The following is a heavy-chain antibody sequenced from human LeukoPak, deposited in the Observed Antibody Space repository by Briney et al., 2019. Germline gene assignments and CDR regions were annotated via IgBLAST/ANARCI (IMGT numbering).Heavy chain of an antibody. CDR2: ITGSGDDI. CDR3: AKRADIVAKILAPFGS. V-gene: IGHV3-23*01. Sequence: GGSLRLSCAASGFTFAGYAMSWVRQAPGKGLEWVSVITGSGDDIYYADSVKGRFTISRDNSGNALYLQMNSLRDDDTAVYYCAKRADIVAKILAPFGSWGQGTLVTVSS. J-gene: IGHJ5*02. CDR1: GFTFAGYA. D-gene: IGHD5-12*01.